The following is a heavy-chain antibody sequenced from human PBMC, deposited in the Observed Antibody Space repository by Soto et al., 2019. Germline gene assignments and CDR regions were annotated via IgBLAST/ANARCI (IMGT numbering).Heavy chain of an antibody. V-gene: IGHV6-1*01. CDR2: TYYRSKWYN. CDR1: GDSVSSNSAA. J-gene: IGHJ6*02. CDR3: ARDRLLWYGELLFYYYYGMDV. Sequence: PSQTLSLTCAISGDSVSSNSAAWNGIRQSPSRGLEWLGRTYYRSKWYNDYAVSVKSRITINPDTSKNQFSLQLNCVTPEDTAVYYCARDRLLWYGELLFYYYYGMDVWGQGTTVTVSS. D-gene: IGHD3-10*01.